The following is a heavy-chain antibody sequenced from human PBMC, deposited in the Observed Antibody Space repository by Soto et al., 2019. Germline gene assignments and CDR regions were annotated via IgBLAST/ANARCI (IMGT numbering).Heavy chain of an antibody. V-gene: IGHV1-69*02. Sequence: ASVKVSCKASGGTFSSYTISWVRQAPGQGLEWMGRIIPILGIANYAQKFQGRVTITADKSTSTAYMELSSLRSEDTAVYYCARGIVVVPAALNWFDPWGQGTLVTVSS. D-gene: IGHD2-2*01. CDR3: ARGIVVVPAALNWFDP. J-gene: IGHJ5*02. CDR1: GGTFSSYT. CDR2: IIPILGIA.